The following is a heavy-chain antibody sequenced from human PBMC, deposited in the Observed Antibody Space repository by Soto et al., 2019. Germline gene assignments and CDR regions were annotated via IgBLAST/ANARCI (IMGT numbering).Heavy chain of an antibody. CDR1: RFTFSSYP. D-gene: IGHD3-10*01. Sequence: QVQLVESGGGVVQPGRSLRLSCVASRFTFSSYPMHWVRQAPGKGLEWVALISSDGSNTYYADSVKGRFTISRDNSNNTLYVQMNRLRAEDTAVYFCARDLAPMATYFYSCMDVWGQGTTVTVSS. J-gene: IGHJ6*02. CDR2: ISSDGSNT. CDR3: ARDLAPMATYFYSCMDV. V-gene: IGHV3-30-3*01.